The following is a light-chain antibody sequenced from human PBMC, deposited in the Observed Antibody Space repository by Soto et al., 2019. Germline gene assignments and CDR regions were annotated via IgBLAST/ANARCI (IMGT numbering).Light chain of an antibody. J-gene: IGLJ1*01. CDR1: NIGRKS. CDR3: QVWDISSDPNYV. Sequence: SYELTQPPSVSVAPGQTARITCGGNNIGRKSVHWYQQKPGQAPVLVIYDDRDRPSGIPERVSGSNSENTATLTISRVEAGEEADYYCQVWDISSDPNYVFGPGTKVTVL. V-gene: IGLV3-21*02. CDR2: DDR.